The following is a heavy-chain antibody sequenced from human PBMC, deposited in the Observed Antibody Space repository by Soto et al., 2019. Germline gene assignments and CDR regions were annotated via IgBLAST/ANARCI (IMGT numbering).Heavy chain of an antibody. CDR2: IRSKAYGGTT. V-gene: IGHV3-49*04. J-gene: IGHJ4*02. Sequence: GGSLRLSCTASGFTFGDYAMSWVRQAPGKGLEWVGFIRSKAYGGTTEYAASVKGRFTISRDDSKSIAYLQMNSLKTEDTAVYYCTRDLKVPLDYYYDSSGYYYWGQGTLVTVS. D-gene: IGHD3-22*01. CDR1: GFTFGDYA. CDR3: TRDLKVPLDYYYDSSGYYY.